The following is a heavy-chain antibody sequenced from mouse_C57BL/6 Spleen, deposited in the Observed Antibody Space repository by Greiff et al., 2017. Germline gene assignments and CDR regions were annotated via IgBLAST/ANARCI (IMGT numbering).Heavy chain of an antibody. CDR2: FHPYNDDT. V-gene: IGHV1-47*01. CDR3: ARRNYGSPYWYFDV. Sequence: VQLQQSGAELVKPGASVKMSCKASGYTFTTYPIEWMKQNHGKSLEWIGNFHPYNDDTKYNEKFKGKATLTVEKSSSTAYMQLSSLTSEDSAVYYCARRNYGSPYWYFDVWGTGTTVTVSS. J-gene: IGHJ1*03. CDR1: GYTFTTYP. D-gene: IGHD1-1*01.